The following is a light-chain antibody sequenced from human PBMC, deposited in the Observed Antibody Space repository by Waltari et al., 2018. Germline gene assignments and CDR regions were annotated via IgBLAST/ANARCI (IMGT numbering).Light chain of an antibody. V-gene: IGKV3-15*01. Sequence: EIVMTQSPATLSVSPGERPTPSCRASQSVSSNLAWYQQKPGQAPRRLIYGASNRATGIPARFSGSGTGTEFTLTISSMQSEDIAVYYCQQYNKWPPWTFGQGTKVEIK. CDR1: QSVSSN. J-gene: IGKJ1*01. CDR2: GAS. CDR3: QQYNKWPPWT.